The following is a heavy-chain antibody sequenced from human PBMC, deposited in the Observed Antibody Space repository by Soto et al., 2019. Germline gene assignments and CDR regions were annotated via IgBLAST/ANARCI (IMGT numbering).Heavy chain of an antibody. CDR2: INHSGST. D-gene: IGHD4-4*01. Sequence: QVQLQQWGAGLLKPSETLSLTCAVYGGSFSGYYWSWIRQPPGKGLEWIGEINHSGSTNYNPSLKSRVTRSVDTSKNQFSLKLSSVTAADTAVYYCARGGDYSNYAPGGSNWFDPWGQGTLVTVSS. V-gene: IGHV4-34*01. CDR1: GGSFSGYY. CDR3: ARGGDYSNYAPGGSNWFDP. J-gene: IGHJ5*02.